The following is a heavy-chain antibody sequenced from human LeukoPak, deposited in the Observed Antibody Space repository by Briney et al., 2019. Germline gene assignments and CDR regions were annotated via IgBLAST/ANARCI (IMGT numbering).Heavy chain of an antibody. V-gene: IGHV4-4*07. CDR1: GGSISSYY. Sequence: SETLSLTCTVSGGSISSYYWTWIRQPAGKGLEWIGRIYTTGITNYNPSLDSRVTMSVDTSKNQFSLKLSSVTAADTAVYYCARGLATSFKRIQLWGSLVGATGLDYWGQGTLVTVSS. CDR2: IYTTGIT. J-gene: IGHJ4*02. D-gene: IGHD1-26*01. CDR3: ARGLATSFKRIQLWGSLVGATGLDY.